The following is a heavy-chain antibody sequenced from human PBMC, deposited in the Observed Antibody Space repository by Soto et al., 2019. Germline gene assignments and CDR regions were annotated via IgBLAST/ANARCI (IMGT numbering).Heavy chain of an antibody. CDR1: GGTFSSYA. CDR2: IIPISGTA. D-gene: IGHD2-2*01. Sequence: QVQLVQSGAEVKKPGSSVKVSCKASGGTFSSYAISWVRQAPGQGLEWMGGIIPISGTANYAQKFQGRVTITADESTSTVYMELSSLRSEDTAVYFCARSQGSSTSLEIYYYYYYGMDVWGQGTKVTVSS. CDR3: ARSQGSSTSLEIYYYYYYGMDV. J-gene: IGHJ6*02. V-gene: IGHV1-69*01.